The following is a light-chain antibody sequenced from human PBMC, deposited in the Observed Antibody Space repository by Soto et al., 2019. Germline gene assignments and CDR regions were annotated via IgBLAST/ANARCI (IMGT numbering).Light chain of an antibody. CDR2: AAS. Sequence: AIRMTQSPSSFSASTGDRVTITYRASQGISSYLAWYQQKPGKAPKLLIYAASTLQSGVPSRFSGSGSGTDFTLTISCLQSEDFATYYCQQYYSYPLTFCGGTKVEIK. CDR1: QGISSY. V-gene: IGKV1-8*01. J-gene: IGKJ4*01. CDR3: QQYYSYPLT.